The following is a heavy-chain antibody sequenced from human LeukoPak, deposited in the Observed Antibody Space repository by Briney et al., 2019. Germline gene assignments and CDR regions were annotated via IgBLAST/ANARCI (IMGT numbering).Heavy chain of an antibody. D-gene: IGHD6-19*01. CDR3: AGERGEEYSSGWYKTNYFYN. V-gene: IGHV4-39*07. CDR1: GGSISSSSYY. CDR2: IYYSGST. J-gene: IGHJ4*02. Sequence: PSETLSLTCTVSGGSISSSSYYWGWIRQPPGKGLEWIGSIYYSGSTYYNPSLKSRVAISADMSKNQISLKLTSVTGADTAVYYCAGERGEEYSSGWYKTNYFYNWGQGIRVTVSS.